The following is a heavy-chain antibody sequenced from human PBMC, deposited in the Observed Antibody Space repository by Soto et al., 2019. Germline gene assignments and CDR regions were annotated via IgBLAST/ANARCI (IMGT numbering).Heavy chain of an antibody. Sequence: GGSLRLSCSASGFTFSSYAVHWVRQAPGKGLEYVSAISSNGGSTYYADSVKGRFTISRDNSKNTLYLQMSSLRAEDTAVYYCVRRDCSSTSCLPWGQGTLVTVSS. J-gene: IGHJ5*02. D-gene: IGHD2-2*01. V-gene: IGHV3-64D*06. CDR3: VRRDCSSTSCLP. CDR2: ISSNGGST. CDR1: GFTFSSYA.